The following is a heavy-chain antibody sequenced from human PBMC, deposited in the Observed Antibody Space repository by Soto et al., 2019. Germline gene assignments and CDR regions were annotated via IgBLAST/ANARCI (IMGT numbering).Heavy chain of an antibody. Sequence: QGQLVESGGGVVQPGRSLRLSCVASGFTFSRYGMHWVCQAPGKGLEWLSIISYDGSNEYSVDSVKGRFTISRDNSKNTLYLQMNSLRAEDTAVYYCAKSLYSSDRWFYGLDVWGQGTTVTVSS. J-gene: IGHJ6*02. CDR1: GFTFSRYG. CDR2: ISYDGSNE. D-gene: IGHD6-25*01. V-gene: IGHV3-30*18. CDR3: AKSLYSSDRWFYGLDV.